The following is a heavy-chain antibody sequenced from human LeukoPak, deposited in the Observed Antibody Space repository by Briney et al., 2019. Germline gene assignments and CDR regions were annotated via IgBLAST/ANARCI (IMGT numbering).Heavy chain of an antibody. CDR3: ARHASIYYDSSGYPGFDY. J-gene: IGHJ4*02. CDR2: IYTSGST. V-gene: IGHV4-4*09. CDR1: GGSISSYY. D-gene: IGHD3-22*01. Sequence: SETLSLTCTVSGGSISSYYWSWIRQPPGKGLEWIGYIYTSGSTNYNPPLKSRVTISVDTSKNQFSLKLSSVTAADTAVYYCARHASIYYDSSGYPGFDYWGQGTLVTVSS.